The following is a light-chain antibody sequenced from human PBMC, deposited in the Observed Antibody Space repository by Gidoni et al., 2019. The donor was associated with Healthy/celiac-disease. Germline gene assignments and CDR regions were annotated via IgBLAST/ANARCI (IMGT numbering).Light chain of an antibody. CDR1: SSDVGGYNY. CDR2: EVS. CDR3: SSYAGSNNVV. V-gene: IGLV2-8*01. Sequence: QSALTQPPSASGSPGQSVTISCTGTSSDVGGYNYVSWYQQHPGKAPKLMIYEVSKQPSGVPDRFSGSKSGNMASLTVSGLQAEDEADYYCSSYAGSNNVVFGGGTKLTVL. J-gene: IGLJ2*01.